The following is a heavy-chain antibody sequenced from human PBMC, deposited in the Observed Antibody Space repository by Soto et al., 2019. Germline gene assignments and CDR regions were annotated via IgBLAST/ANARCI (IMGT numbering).Heavy chain of an antibody. CDR3: ARAALLGYCSGGSCYSYYYYYMDV. V-gene: IGHV4-4*03. CDR2: IYHSGST. D-gene: IGHD2-15*01. CDR1: SGSISSSNW. J-gene: IGHJ6*03. Sequence: PETLSLTCAGSSGSISSSNWWSWVRQPPGKGLEWIGEIYHSGSTNYNPSLKSRVTISVDKSKNQFSLKLSSVTAADTAVHYCARAALLGYCSGGSCYSYYYYYMDVWGKGTTVTVSS.